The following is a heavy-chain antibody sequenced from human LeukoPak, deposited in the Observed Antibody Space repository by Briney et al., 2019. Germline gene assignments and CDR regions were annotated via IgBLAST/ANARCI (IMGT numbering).Heavy chain of an antibody. CDR3: ARNHIVTGTYFDS. Sequence: SETLSLTCTVSGDSISSYYWNWIRQPAGKGLEWIGRIYASGYTEYNPSLQTRVAMSVDTSKNEFSLKVDTVTAADTAVYFCARNHIVTGTYFDSWGQGILVTVSS. D-gene: IGHD3-10*01. V-gene: IGHV4-4*07. J-gene: IGHJ4*02. CDR1: GDSISSYY. CDR2: IYASGYT.